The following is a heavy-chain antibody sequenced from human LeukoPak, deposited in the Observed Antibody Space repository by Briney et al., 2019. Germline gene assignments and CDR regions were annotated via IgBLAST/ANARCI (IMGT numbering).Heavy chain of an antibody. J-gene: IGHJ5*02. D-gene: IGHD3-16*01. Sequence: ASVKVSCKASGYTFTTYGISWVRQAPGQGLEWMGYIITYNGNTNYAQKLQGRVTMTTDTSTSTAYMELRSLRSDDTAVYYCARDTKRSRARWENLGIDPWGQGTLVTVSS. CDR3: ARDTKRSRARWENLGIDP. V-gene: IGHV1-18*01. CDR1: GYTFTTYG. CDR2: IITYNGNT.